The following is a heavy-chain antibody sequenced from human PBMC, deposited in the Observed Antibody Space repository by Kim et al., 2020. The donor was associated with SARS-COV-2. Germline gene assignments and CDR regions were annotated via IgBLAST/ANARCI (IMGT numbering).Heavy chain of an antibody. CDR1: GGSISSGGYY. CDR2: IYYSGST. V-gene: IGHV4-31*03. J-gene: IGHJ6*02. D-gene: IGHD3-10*01. Sequence: SETLSLTCTVSGGSISSGGYYWSWIRQHPGKGLEWIGYIYYSGSTYYNPSLKSRVTISVDTSKNQFSLKLSSVTAADTAVYYCARDPYGSGSYYNGGMDVWGQGTTVTVSS. CDR3: ARDPYGSGSYYNGGMDV.